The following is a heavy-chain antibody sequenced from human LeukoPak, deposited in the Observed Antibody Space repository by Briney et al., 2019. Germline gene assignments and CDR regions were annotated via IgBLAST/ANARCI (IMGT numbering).Heavy chain of an antibody. CDR3: ARDPSDGVVPAAIWGPNWFDP. CDR1: GGTFSSYA. V-gene: IGHV1-69*04. D-gene: IGHD2-2*02. Sequence: ASVKVSCKASGGTFSSYAISWVRQAPGQGLEWMGRIIPILGIANYAQKFQGRVTITADKSTSTAYMELSSLRSEDTAVYYCARDPSDGVVPAAIWGPNWFDPWGQGTLVTVSS. J-gene: IGHJ5*02. CDR2: IIPILGIA.